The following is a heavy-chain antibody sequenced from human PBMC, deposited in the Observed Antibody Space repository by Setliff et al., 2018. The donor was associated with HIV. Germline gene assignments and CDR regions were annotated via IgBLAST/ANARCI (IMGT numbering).Heavy chain of an antibody. J-gene: IGHJ4*02. CDR1: GDSISGGYY. Sequence: SETLSLTCAVSGDSISGGYYWAWIRQAPGKGLEWVGSVSHRGTTYYKSSLKSRVTIAADTPKNQVSLNLRAVTAADTAVYYCARYWGSYPEHFDYWGQGTLVTVSS. V-gene: IGHV4-38-2*01. CDR2: VSHRGTT. D-gene: IGHD1-26*01. CDR3: ARYWGSYPEHFDY.